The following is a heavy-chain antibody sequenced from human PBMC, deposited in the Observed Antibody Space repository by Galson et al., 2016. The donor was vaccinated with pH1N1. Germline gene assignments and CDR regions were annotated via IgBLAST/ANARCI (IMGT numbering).Heavy chain of an antibody. V-gene: IGHV1-69*13. D-gene: IGHD3-22*01. J-gene: IGHJ5*02. CDR3: ARHPTYYDNTYLDP. CDR1: GGIFRSNA. Sequence: SVKVSCKASGGIFRSNAISWVRQAPGQGLEWMGGIIAIFGTAHYAQKFQGRVTITADESASTAFMALNSLTSDDTAVYFCARHPTYYDNTYLDPWGQGTLVTVSS. CDR2: IIAIFGTA.